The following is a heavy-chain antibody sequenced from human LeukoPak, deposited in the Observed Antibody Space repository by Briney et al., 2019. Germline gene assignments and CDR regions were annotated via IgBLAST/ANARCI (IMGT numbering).Heavy chain of an antibody. CDR2: ISSNGGST. V-gene: IGHV3-64*01. CDR3: ARAPLESGSGSYSIDY. J-gene: IGHJ4*02. D-gene: IGHD3-10*01. CDR1: GFTFSSYA. Sequence: QPGGSLRLSCAASGFTFSSYAMHWVRQAPGKGLEYVSAISSNGGSTYYANSVKGRFTISRDNSKNTLYLQMNSLRPEDTSVYYCARAPLESGSGSYSIDYWGQGTLVSVSS.